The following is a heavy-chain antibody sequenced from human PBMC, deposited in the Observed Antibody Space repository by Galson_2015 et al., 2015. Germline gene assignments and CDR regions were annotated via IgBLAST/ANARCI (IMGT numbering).Heavy chain of an antibody. CDR2: ISYDGSNK. J-gene: IGHJ4*02. V-gene: IGHV3-30*15. CDR1: GLSFSNYA. Sequence: SLRLSCAASGLSFSNYAMHWVRQAPGKGLEWVAVISYDGSNKYYGDSVRGRFTISRDNSKNTLYLRMSSLRAQDTALYYCARDKRVCTSCYRPEYSTTSPLGHWGQGTLVTVSS. CDR3: ARDKRVCTSCYRPEYSTTSPLGH. D-gene: IGHD6-6*01.